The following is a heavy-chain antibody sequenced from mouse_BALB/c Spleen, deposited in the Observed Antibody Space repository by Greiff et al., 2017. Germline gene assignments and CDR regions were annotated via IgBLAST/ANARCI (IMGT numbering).Heavy chain of an antibody. CDR3: AREDYGSSYYYFDY. D-gene: IGHD1-1*01. V-gene: IGHV14-3*02. J-gene: IGHJ2*01. CDR1: GFNIKDTY. CDR2: IDPANGNT. Sequence: EVQLQESGAELVKPGASVKLSCTASGFNIKDTYMHWVKQRPEQGLEWIGRIDPANGNTKYDPKFQGKATITADTSSNTAYLQLSSLTSEDSAVYYCAREDYGSSYYYFDYWGQGTTLTVSS.